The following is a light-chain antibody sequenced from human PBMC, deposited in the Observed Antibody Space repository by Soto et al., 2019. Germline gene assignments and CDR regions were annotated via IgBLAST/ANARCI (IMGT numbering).Light chain of an antibody. CDR1: QNVISN. Sequence: EVVMTQSPATLSVSPGERATLSCRASQNVISNLAWYQQRPGQAPRLLFYGASARATGIPARFSGSGSGTDFTLTISRLEPEDFAVYYCQQYGSSPWTFGQGTKVDIK. CDR2: GAS. J-gene: IGKJ1*01. V-gene: IGKV3-15*01. CDR3: QQYGSSPWT.